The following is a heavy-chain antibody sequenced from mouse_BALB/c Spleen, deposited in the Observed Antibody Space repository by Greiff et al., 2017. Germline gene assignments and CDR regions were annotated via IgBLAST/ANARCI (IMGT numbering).Heavy chain of an antibody. V-gene: IGHV2-6-2*01. D-gene: IGHD2-5*01. Sequence: QVQLKESGPDLVAPSQSLSITCTVSGFSLTSYGVHWVRQPPGKGLEWLVVIWSDGSTTYNSALKSRLSISKDNSKSQVFLKMNSLQTDDTAMYYCARQSNYGPYAMDYWGQGTSVTVSS. CDR1: GFSLTSYG. CDR2: IWSDGST. CDR3: ARQSNYGPYAMDY. J-gene: IGHJ4*01.